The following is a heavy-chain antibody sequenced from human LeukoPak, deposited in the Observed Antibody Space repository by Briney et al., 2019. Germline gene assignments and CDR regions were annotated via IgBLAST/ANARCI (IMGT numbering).Heavy chain of an antibody. CDR3: ARDMDSSGYFDY. V-gene: IGHV1-58*01. CDR1: AFTFTSSA. J-gene: IGHJ4*02. D-gene: IGHD3-22*01. Sequence: ASVKVSCKASAFTFTSSAVQWVRQARGQRLEWIGWIVVGSGNTNYAQKFQERVTITRDMSTSTAYMELSSLRSEDTAVYYCARDMDSSGYFDYWGQGTLVTVSS. CDR2: IVVGSGNT.